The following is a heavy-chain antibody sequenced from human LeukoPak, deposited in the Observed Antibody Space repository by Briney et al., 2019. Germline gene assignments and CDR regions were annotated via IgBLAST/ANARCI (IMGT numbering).Heavy chain of an antibody. CDR3: ARDSGS. V-gene: IGHV3-7*03. Sequence: GGSLRLSCAASVFTLSSYWMRWVRQAPGRGLEWVANIKQDGSEKYYVDSVKGRFTISRDNAKNSLYLQMNSLRAEDTAVYYCARDSGSWGQGTLVTVSS. CDR2: IKQDGSEK. D-gene: IGHD2-15*01. J-gene: IGHJ5*02. CDR1: VFTLSSYW.